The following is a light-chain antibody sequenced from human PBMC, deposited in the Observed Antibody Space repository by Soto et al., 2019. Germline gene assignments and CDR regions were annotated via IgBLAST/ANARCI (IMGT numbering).Light chain of an antibody. V-gene: IGKV3D-15*01. Sequence: EIVLTQSPATLSAFPGDRVTLSCRASQSISSNLAWYQQKPGQAPRLLIYGASSRATGIPDRFSGSGSGTEFTLTISSLQPDDFATYYCQQYNSYSTFGQGTRLEIK. CDR3: QQYNSYST. J-gene: IGKJ5*01. CDR1: QSISSN. CDR2: GAS.